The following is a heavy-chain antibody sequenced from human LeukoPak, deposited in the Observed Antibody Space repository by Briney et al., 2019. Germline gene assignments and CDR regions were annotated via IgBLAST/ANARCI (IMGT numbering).Heavy chain of an antibody. J-gene: IGHJ4*02. CDR3: AAGVGWLIDY. CDR1: GFSFSSYW. V-gene: IGHV3-7*03. D-gene: IGHD6-19*01. CDR2: IEGDGSER. Sequence: GGSLKLSCAASGFSFSSYWMSWVRQAPGKGLEWVANIEGDGSERNYMDSVKGRFTISRDNAKNSLHLQMNSLRAEDTAVYYCAAGVGWLIDYWGQGTLVTVSS.